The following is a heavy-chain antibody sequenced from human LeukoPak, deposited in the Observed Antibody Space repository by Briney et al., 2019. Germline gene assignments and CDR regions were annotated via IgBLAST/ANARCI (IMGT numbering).Heavy chain of an antibody. CDR2: IRSKAYSGTT. V-gene: IGHV3-49*04. CDR1: GFTFGDYG. J-gene: IGHJ4*02. Sequence: PGRPLRLSCTASGFTFGDYGMTWVRQAPGKGLEWVGFIRSKAYSGTTDYAASVKGRFTISRDDSKSIAYLQMNSLKSEDTAVYFCATGGITVTGTLDYWGRGTLVTVSS. D-gene: IGHD6-19*01. CDR3: ATGGITVTGTLDY.